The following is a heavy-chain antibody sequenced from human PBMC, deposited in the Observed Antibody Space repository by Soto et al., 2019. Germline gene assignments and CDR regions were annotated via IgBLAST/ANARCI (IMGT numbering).Heavy chain of an antibody. CDR3: ARHLTVTHAFDI. V-gene: IGHV1-18*01. D-gene: IGHD4-17*01. Sequence: ASVKVSCKASGYTFTSYGISWVRQAPGQGLEWMGWISAYNGNTNYAQKLQGRVTMTTDTSTGTAYMELRSLRSDDTAVYYCARHLTVTHAFDIWGQGTMVTVSS. CDR1: GYTFTSYG. CDR2: ISAYNGNT. J-gene: IGHJ3*02.